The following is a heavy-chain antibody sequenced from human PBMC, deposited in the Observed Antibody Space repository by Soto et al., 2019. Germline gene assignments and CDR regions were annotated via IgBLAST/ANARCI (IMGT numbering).Heavy chain of an antibody. Sequence: GESLKISCKGSGYSFTSYWIGWVRQMPGKGLEWMGIIYPGDSDTRYSPSFQGQVTISADKSISTAYLQWSSLKASDTAMYYCARIRGICSSTSCSDYYYYYGMDVWGQGTTVTVSS. D-gene: IGHD2-2*01. CDR1: GYSFTSYW. CDR3: ARIRGICSSTSCSDYYYYYGMDV. V-gene: IGHV5-51*01. J-gene: IGHJ6*02. CDR2: IYPGDSDT.